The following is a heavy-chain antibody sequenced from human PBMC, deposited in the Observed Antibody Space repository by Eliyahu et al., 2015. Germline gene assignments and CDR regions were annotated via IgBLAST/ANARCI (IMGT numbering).Heavy chain of an antibody. CDR3: TTGTWIQLSLPDL. Sequence: EVYLVDSGGGFVKPGGSLRVSCAASGFLXTDAXMRWVRQVPGKGLEWIGHIKSGTDGETTALAAPVKDRFIISRDASQNRVYLYMNSLKTEDTGIYYCTTGTWIQLSLPDLWGQGTLVTVSS. CDR2: IKSGTDGETT. CDR1: GFLXTDAX. D-gene: IGHD5-18*01. V-gene: IGHV3-15*01. J-gene: IGHJ5*02.